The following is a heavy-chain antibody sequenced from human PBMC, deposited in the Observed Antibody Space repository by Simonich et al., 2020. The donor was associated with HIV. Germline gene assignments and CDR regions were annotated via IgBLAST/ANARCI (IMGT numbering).Heavy chain of an antibody. Sequence: EVQLVQSGAEVKKPGESLKISCKGSGYSFTSYWIGWVRQMPGKGLEWMGISCPCDSDTRYSPSFQGQVTTSADKSISTAYLQWSTLKASDTAMYYCVGRLAVAGTYWYFDLWGRGTLVTVSS. J-gene: IGHJ2*01. CDR2: SCPCDSDT. CDR1: GYSFTSYW. D-gene: IGHD6-19*01. CDR3: VGRLAVAGTYWYFDL. V-gene: IGHV5-51*03.